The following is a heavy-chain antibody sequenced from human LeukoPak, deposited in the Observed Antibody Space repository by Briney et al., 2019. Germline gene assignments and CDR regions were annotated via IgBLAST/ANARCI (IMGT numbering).Heavy chain of an antibody. V-gene: IGHV3-21*04. Sequence: PGGSLRLSCAASGFTFSTYNMNWVRQAPGKGLEWVSSITSSSSYIYYADSVKGRFTISRDNSKNTLYLQMNSLRAEDTAVYYCAKDTQSVITMIVVVPFDYWGQGTLVTVSS. J-gene: IGHJ4*02. CDR2: ITSSSSYI. D-gene: IGHD3-22*01. CDR3: AKDTQSVITMIVVVPFDY. CDR1: GFTFSTYN.